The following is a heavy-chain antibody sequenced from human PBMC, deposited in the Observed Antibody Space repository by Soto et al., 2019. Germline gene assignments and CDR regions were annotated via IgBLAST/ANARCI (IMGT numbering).Heavy chain of an antibody. CDR3: ARHTPAISISDH. J-gene: IGHJ4*02. V-gene: IGHV4-34*01. CDR2: INHSGSI. Sequence: SETLSLTCAVYGGSVGGYYWSWVRQPPGKGLEWIGEINHSGSITYAPSLKSRVTMSVDTSKNQFSLRLSSVTAADTAVYYCARHTPAISISDHWGQGTLVTVSS. D-gene: IGHD2-15*01. CDR1: GGSVGGYY.